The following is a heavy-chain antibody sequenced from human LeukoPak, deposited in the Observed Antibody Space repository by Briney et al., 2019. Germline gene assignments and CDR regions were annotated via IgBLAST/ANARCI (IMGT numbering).Heavy chain of an antibody. V-gene: IGHV4-34*01. CDR3: ACLYDFWSGPYYY. J-gene: IGHJ4*02. CDR2: INHSGST. D-gene: IGHD3-3*01. Sequence: PSGTLSLTCAVYGGSFSGYYWSWIRQPPGKGLEWIGEINHSGSTNYNPSLKSRVFISVDTPKNQFSLKLSSGTAADTAVYYCACLYDFWSGPYYYWGQGTLVTVSS. CDR1: GGSFSGYY.